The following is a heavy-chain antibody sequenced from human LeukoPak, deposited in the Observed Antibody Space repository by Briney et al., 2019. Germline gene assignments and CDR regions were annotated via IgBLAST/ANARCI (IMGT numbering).Heavy chain of an antibody. CDR2: INHSGST. D-gene: IGHD3-22*01. Sequence: SETLSLTCAVYGGSFSGYYWSWIRQPPGKGLEWIGEINHSGSTNYNPSLKSRVTISVDTSKDQFSLKLSSVTAADTAVYYCARHTMKDAFDIWGQGTLVTVSS. CDR3: ARHTMKDAFDI. J-gene: IGHJ4*02. V-gene: IGHV4-34*01. CDR1: GGSFSGYY.